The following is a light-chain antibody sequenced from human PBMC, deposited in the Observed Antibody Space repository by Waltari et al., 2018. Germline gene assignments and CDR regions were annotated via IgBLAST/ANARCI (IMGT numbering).Light chain of an antibody. V-gene: IGKV3-20*01. CDR1: QNLSANY. CDR3: HQSAGSPQT. CDR2: GAS. Sequence: EIVMTQLIGILSLSPGERATLSCRASQNLSANYVAWYQHRPGQPPRLLIFGASSRAAGIPDRFSGRGSATDFTLTINRLHPEDFTMYFCHQSAGSPQTFGQGTKLDIK. J-gene: IGKJ2*01.